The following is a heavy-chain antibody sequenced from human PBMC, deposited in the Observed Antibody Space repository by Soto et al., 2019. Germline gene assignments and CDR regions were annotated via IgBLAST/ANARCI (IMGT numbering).Heavy chain of an antibody. CDR1: GFTFSSYA. CDR2: ISYDGSNK. CDR3: ASYDVDAFDI. J-gene: IGHJ3*02. Sequence: PGGSLRLSCAASGFTFSSYAMHWVRQAPGKGLEWVAVISYDGSNKYYADSVKGRFTISRDNSKNTLYLQMNSLRAEDTAVYYCASYDVDAFDIWGQGTMVTVSS. V-gene: IGHV3-30-3*01. D-gene: IGHD3-22*01.